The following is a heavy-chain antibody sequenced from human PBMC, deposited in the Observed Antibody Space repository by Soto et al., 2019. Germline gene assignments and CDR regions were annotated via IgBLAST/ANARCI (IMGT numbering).Heavy chain of an antibody. CDR3: AGGVLSGRYYNWFDP. D-gene: IGHD1-26*01. CDR1: GYTFTGYY. J-gene: IGHJ5*02. CDR2: INPNSGGT. Sequence: QVQLVQSGAEVKKPGASVKVSCKASGYTFTGYYMHWVRQAPGQGLEWMGWINPNSGGTDYAQKFQGRVTMTRDTSISTAYMELSRLRSDDTAVYYCAGGVLSGRYYNWFDPWGQGTPVTVSS. V-gene: IGHV1-2*02.